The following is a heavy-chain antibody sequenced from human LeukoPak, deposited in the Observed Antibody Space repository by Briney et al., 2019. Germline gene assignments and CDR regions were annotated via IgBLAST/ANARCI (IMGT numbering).Heavy chain of an antibody. Sequence: SETLSPTCTVSGGSISSYYWSWIRQPPGKGLEWIGYIYYSGSTNYNPSLKSRVTISVDTSKNQFSLKLSSVTAADTAVYYCARHRPAYYYDSSGYLDPWGQGTLVTVSS. CDR3: ARHRPAYYYDSSGYLDP. CDR1: GGSISSYY. CDR2: IYYSGST. V-gene: IGHV4-59*08. D-gene: IGHD3-22*01. J-gene: IGHJ5*02.